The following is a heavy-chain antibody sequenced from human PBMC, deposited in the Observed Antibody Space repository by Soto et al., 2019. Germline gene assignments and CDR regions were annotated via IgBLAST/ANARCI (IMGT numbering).Heavy chain of an antibody. CDR3: ARGQYQVLKNTGTSRFDA. J-gene: IGHJ5*02. CDR1: GFTFSSYD. V-gene: IGHV3-13*01. Sequence: GGSLRLSCAASGFTFSSYDMHWVRQATGKGLEWVSAIGTAGDTYYPGSVKGRFTISRENAKNSLYLQMNSLISEDTAVYYCARGQYQVLKNTGTSRFDAWGQGTLVTVSS. D-gene: IGHD2-2*01. CDR2: IGTAGDT.